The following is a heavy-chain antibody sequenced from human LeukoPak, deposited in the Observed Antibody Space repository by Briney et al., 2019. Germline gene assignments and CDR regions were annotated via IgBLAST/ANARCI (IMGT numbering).Heavy chain of an antibody. CDR2: IIPIFGTA. CDR1: GGTFSSYA. D-gene: IGHD5-18*01. V-gene: IGHV1-69*13. CDR3: ARVASGYSYGNGFDY. J-gene: IGHJ4*02. Sequence: SVKVSCKASGGTFSSYAISWVRQAPGQGLEWMGGIIPIFGTANYAQKFQGRVTITADESTSTAYMELSSLRSEDTAVYYCARVASGYSYGNGFDYWGQGTLVTVSS.